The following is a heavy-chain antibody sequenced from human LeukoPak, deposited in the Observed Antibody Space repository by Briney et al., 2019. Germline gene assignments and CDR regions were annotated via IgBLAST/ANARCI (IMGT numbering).Heavy chain of an antibody. CDR2: INHSGST. V-gene: IGHV4-34*01. D-gene: IGHD4-17*01. CDR3: ARAPLTMTTRWPTFDYYYYGMDV. CDR1: GGSFSGYY. J-gene: IGHJ6*02. Sequence: SETLSLTCAVYGGSFSGYYWSWIRQPPGKGLEWIGEINHSGSTNYNPSLKSRVTISVDTSKNQFSLKLSSVTAADTAVYYCARAPLTMTTRWPTFDYYYYGMDVWGQGTTVTVSS.